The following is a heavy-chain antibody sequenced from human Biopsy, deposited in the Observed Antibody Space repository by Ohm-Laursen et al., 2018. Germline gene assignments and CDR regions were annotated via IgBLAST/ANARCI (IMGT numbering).Heavy chain of an antibody. Sequence: SSVKVSCNASGDTFSRSAFFWVRQAPGQGLVYLGRIIPIVGITNHAQTFQGRITLTADKSTFMVYMELSRLRSDDTAIYYCARGGSGSGYYGMDVWGQGAAVSVSS. D-gene: IGHD3-10*01. V-gene: IGHV1-69*04. CDR3: ARGGSGSGYYGMDV. J-gene: IGHJ6*02. CDR2: IIPIVGIT. CDR1: GDTFSRSA.